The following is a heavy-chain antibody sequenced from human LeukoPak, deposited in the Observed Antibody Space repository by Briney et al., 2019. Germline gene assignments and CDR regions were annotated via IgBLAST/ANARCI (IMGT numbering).Heavy chain of an antibody. CDR3: ARSSHYYSWNDGSPY. J-gene: IGHJ4*02. CDR1: GYTFTSYG. V-gene: IGHV1-18*01. CDR2: ISAYNGNT. D-gene: IGHD1-1*01. Sequence: ASVKVSCKASGYTFTSYGISWVRQAPGQGLEWMGWISAYNGNTNYAQKLQGRVTMTTDTSTSTAYMELRSLRSDDTAVYYCARSSHYYSWNDGSPYWGQGTLVTVSS.